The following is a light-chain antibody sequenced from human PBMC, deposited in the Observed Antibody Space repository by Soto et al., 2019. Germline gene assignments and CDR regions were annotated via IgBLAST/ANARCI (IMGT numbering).Light chain of an antibody. CDR3: QQYNVNPWT. CDR1: QSISSW. Sequence: DIQMTQSPSTLSASVGERVTITCRASQSISSWLAWFQQKPGKAPNLLIYQASFLESGVPSRFSGSGSGTEFTLTISSLQPDDFATYYCQQYNVNPWTFGQGTKVDIK. V-gene: IGKV1-5*03. J-gene: IGKJ1*01. CDR2: QAS.